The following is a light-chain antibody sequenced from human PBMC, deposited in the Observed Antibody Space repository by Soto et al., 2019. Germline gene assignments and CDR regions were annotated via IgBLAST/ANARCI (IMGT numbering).Light chain of an antibody. CDR1: QDISNY. Sequence: DLQMTQSPSSLSASVGDRVTITCQASQDISNYLNWFQQKPGKAPKLLIYDASNLETAVPSRFMGSGSGTDFTFTISSLQPEDIATYFCQEYDNLPFTFGPGTKVDI. V-gene: IGKV1-33*01. J-gene: IGKJ3*01. CDR3: QEYDNLPFT. CDR2: DAS.